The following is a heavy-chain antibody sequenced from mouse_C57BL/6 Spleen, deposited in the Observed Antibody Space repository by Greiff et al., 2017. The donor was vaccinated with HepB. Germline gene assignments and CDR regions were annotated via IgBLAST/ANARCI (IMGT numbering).Heavy chain of an antibody. Sequence: VQLQQSGPELVKPGASVKISCKASGYTFTDYYMNWVKQSHGKSLEWIGDINPNNGGTSYNQKFKGKATLTVDKSSSTAYMELRSLTSEDSAVYFCARHPHYGRVYFDYWGQGTTLTDSS. D-gene: IGHD1-1*01. CDR3: ARHPHYGRVYFDY. CDR2: INPNNGGT. J-gene: IGHJ2*01. CDR1: GYTFTDYY. V-gene: IGHV1-26*01.